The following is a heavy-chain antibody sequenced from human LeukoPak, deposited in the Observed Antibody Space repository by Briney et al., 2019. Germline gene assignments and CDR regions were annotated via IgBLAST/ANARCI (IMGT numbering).Heavy chain of an antibody. CDR3: ARDSGVGGEDKFDP. CDR2: IYYSGGT. Sequence: SETLSLTCTVSGGSISSYYWSWIRQPPGKGLEWIGYIYYSGGTNYNPSLKSRVTISVDTSKNQFSLKLSSVTAADTAVYYCARDSGVGGEDKFDPWGQGTLVTVPS. D-gene: IGHD3-10*01. J-gene: IGHJ5*02. CDR1: GGSISSYY. V-gene: IGHV4-59*12.